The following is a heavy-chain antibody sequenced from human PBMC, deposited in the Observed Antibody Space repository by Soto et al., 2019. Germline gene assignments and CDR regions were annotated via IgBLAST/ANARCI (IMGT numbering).Heavy chain of an antibody. J-gene: IGHJ6*02. CDR1: GYKYTGYY. V-gene: IGHV1-2*02. Sequence: ASVEVSCEASGYKYTGYYMHWVRQAPGQGLEWMGWINPNSGGTNYAQKFQGRVTMTRDTSISTAYMELSRLRSDDTAVYYCAIDKPAAIRPYYYGMDVWGQGTTVTVSS. CDR2: INPNSGGT. CDR3: AIDKPAAIRPYYYGMDV. D-gene: IGHD2-2*01.